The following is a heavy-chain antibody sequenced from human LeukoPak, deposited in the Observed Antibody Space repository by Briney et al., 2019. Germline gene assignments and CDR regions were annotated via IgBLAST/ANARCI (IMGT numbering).Heavy chain of an antibody. V-gene: IGHV1-46*01. CDR1: GYTFTSYY. CDR3: ARDKPVPAAMRGGYYYCGMDV. D-gene: IGHD2-2*01. Sequence: ASVKVSCKASGYTFTSYYMHWVRQAPGQGLEWMGIISPSGGSTSYAQKFQGRVTMTRDTSTSTVYMELSSLRSEDTAVYYCARDKPVPAAMRGGYYYCGMDVWGQGTTATVSS. CDR2: ISPSGGST. J-gene: IGHJ6*02.